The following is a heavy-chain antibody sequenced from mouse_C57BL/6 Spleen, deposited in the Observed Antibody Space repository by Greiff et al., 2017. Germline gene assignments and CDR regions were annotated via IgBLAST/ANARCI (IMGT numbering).Heavy chain of an antibody. CDR2: IDPSDSYT. CDR3: ARWGLGGKNAMDY. J-gene: IGHJ4*01. V-gene: IGHV1-69*01. D-gene: IGHD2-4*01. Sequence: QVQLKQPGAELVMPGASVKLSCKASGYTFTSYWMHWVKQRPGQGLEWIGEIDPSDSYTNYNQKFKGKSTLTVDKSSSTAYMQLSSLTSEDSAVYYCARWGLGGKNAMDYWGQGTSVTVSS. CDR1: GYTFTSYW.